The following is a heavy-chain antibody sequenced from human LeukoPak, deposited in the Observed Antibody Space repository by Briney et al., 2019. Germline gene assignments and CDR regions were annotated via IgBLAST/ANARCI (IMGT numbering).Heavy chain of an antibody. Sequence: SVKVSCKASGGTFSSYAISWVRQAPGQGLEWMGGIIPIFGTANYAQKFQGRVTITADESTSTAYMELSSLRSEDTAVYYCARDSCSGGGCHYWYFDLWGRGTLVTVSS. CDR1: GGTFSSYA. CDR2: IIPIFGTA. J-gene: IGHJ2*01. D-gene: IGHD2-15*01. V-gene: IGHV1-69*13. CDR3: ARDSCSGGGCHYWYFDL.